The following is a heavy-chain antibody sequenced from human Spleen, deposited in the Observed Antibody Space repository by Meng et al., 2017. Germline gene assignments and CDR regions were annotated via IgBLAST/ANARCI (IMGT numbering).Heavy chain of an antibody. CDR2: VSHDGNSG. J-gene: IGHJ5*02. CDR3: ARDKSQYDGRSGWFDP. Sequence: QIQLVESGGGVVQPGGSLRLSCETSGFTFTDYAMHWVRQAPGKGPQWVAIVSHDGNSGCYADSVKGRFSVSRDNFKNIQFLHMNSLRPEDTALYYCARDKSQYDGRSGWFDPWGQGTLVTVSS. V-gene: IGHV3-30-3*01. D-gene: IGHD1-26*01. CDR1: GFTFTDYA.